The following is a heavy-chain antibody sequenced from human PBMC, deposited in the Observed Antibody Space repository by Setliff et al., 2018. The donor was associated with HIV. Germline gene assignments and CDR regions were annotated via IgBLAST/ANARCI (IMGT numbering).Heavy chain of an antibody. CDR1: GGTIRSSSYY. CDR3: ARHVEYMVRGVITHYYYYYMDV. D-gene: IGHD3-10*01. CDR2: IYYSGTT. Sequence: PSETLSLTGTVSGGTIRSSSYYGGCIRQPHGKGLEWIGSIYYSGTTYYNPSLKSRVTLSVDKSKTQFSLKLSSVTAADTSVYYCARHVEYMVRGVITHYYYYYMDVWGKGTTVTVSS. J-gene: IGHJ6*03. V-gene: IGHV4-39*01.